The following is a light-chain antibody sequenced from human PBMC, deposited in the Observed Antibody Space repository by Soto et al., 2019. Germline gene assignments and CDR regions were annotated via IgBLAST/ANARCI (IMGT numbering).Light chain of an antibody. CDR2: GAS. J-gene: IGKJ2*01. V-gene: IGKV3-20*01. Sequence: EIVLTQSPGPLSLSPGERATLSCRASQSISSSYLAWYQQKTGQAPRLLIYGASRRATGIPDRFSGRESGTDVTLTITTLEPEDSAGCFCQQYASSPYTFGQGTKVDI. CDR3: QQYASSPYT. CDR1: QSISSSY.